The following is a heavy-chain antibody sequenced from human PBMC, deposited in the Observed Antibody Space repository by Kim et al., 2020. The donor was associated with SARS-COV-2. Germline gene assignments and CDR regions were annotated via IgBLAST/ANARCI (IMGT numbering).Heavy chain of an antibody. Sequence: SVKVSCKASGGTFSSYAISWVRQAPGQGLEWMGRIIPILGIANYAQKFQGRVTITADKSTSTAYMELSSLRSEDTAVYYCARDSAVGGSSAYYYYYYYM. CDR3: ARDSAVGGSSAYYYYYYYM. CDR1: GGTFSSYA. J-gene: IGHJ6*03. CDR2: IIPILGIA. D-gene: IGHD6-6*01. V-gene: IGHV1-69*04.